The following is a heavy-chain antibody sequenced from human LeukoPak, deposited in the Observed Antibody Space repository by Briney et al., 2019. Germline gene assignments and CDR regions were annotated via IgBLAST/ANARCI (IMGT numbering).Heavy chain of an antibody. CDR1: GYTFNNNY. Sequence: PGESLKISCKASGYTFNNNYIAWVRPMSGKGLEWMGIIYPGDSDTRYSPSFQGHVTISADESISTAYLQWSSVTATDSAMYYCVRGNQKYGDYVRDWGQGTLVTISS. CDR3: VRGNQKYGDYVRD. D-gene: IGHD4-17*01. V-gene: IGHV5-51*01. CDR2: IYPGDSDT. J-gene: IGHJ4*02.